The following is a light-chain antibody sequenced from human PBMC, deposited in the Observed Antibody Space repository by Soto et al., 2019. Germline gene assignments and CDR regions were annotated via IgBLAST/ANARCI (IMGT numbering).Light chain of an antibody. CDR2: DTS. V-gene: IGKV1-5*01. CDR3: QQYESFSWT. Sequence: DIQMTQSASTLSASVGDRVTITCRASQSISSWLAWYQKKPGKAPKLLIYDTSTLETGVPSRFSGGGSGTDFTLTISSLQPGDFATYFCQQYESFSWTFGQGTKVEIQ. J-gene: IGKJ1*01. CDR1: QSISSW.